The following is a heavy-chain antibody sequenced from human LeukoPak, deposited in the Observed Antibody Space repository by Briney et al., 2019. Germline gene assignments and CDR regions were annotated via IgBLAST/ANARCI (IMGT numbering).Heavy chain of an antibody. Sequence: SETLSLTCAVYGGSFSGYYWSWIRQPPGKGLEWIGEINHSGSTNYNPSLKSRVTISVDTSKNQFSLKLSSVTAADTAVYYCARGRGAARFHYFDYWGQGTLVTVSS. CDR2: INHSGST. D-gene: IGHD6-6*01. CDR3: ARGRGAARFHYFDY. V-gene: IGHV4-34*01. J-gene: IGHJ4*02. CDR1: GGSFSGYY.